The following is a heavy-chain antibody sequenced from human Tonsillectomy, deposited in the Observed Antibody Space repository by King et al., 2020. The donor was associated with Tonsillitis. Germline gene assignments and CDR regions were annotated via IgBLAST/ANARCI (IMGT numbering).Heavy chain of an antibody. D-gene: IGHD2-21*01. CDR3: ASEVIGATDYGMDM. Sequence: QMQLQESGPRLVRPSETLSLTCVVSGVSMRNYYWSWIRQSPGKGLEWLGYVHYSKTTSYNPSLKGRVTMSLDTSQREVSLSLRSVTAADTGVYYCASEVIGATDYGMDMWGQGTTVTVSS. CDR2: VHYSKTT. J-gene: IGHJ6*02. CDR1: GVSMRNYY. V-gene: IGHV4-59*01.